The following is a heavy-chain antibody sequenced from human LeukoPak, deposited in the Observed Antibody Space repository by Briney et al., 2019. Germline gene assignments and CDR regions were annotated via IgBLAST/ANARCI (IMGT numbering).Heavy chain of an antibody. Sequence: GGSLRLSCAASGFTFSSYAMSWVRQAPGKGLEWVSVIYSGGSTYYADSVKGRFTISRDNSKNTLYLQMNSLRVEDTAVYYCARDHGSETYCKGVLGYWGQGTLVTVSS. CDR1: GFTFSSYA. CDR2: IYSGGST. CDR3: ARDHGSETYCKGVLGY. V-gene: IGHV3-53*01. J-gene: IGHJ4*02. D-gene: IGHD3-10*01.